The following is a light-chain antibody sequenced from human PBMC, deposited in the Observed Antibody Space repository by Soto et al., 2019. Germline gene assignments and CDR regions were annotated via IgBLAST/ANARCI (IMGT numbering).Light chain of an antibody. V-gene: IGLV2-8*02. CDR3: SSYAGSNNVI. J-gene: IGLJ2*01. CDR1: ANNIGGYNF. Sequence: SVLTQPPSASSSPGQSVTISCTGAANNIGGYNFVSWYQQHPGKAPKLIISEFRERPSGVPDRFSGSKSGNTASLTVSGLQAEDEADYYCSSYAGSNNVIFGGGTKVTVL. CDR2: EFR.